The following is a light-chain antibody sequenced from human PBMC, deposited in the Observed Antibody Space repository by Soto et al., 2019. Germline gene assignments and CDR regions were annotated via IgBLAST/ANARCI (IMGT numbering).Light chain of an antibody. CDR3: QQYNNWPWGT. V-gene: IGKV3-15*01. CDR2: GAS. J-gene: IGKJ1*01. CDR1: QSVSSN. Sequence: EIVMTQSPATLSVSPGERATLSCRASQSVSSNLAWYQQKPGQAPRLLIYGASTRATSIPARFSGSGSGTEFTLTISSLQSEDFALYYCQQYNNWPWGTFGQGTKVEIK.